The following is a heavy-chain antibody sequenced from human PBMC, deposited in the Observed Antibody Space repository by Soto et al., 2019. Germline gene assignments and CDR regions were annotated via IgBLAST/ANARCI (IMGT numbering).Heavy chain of an antibody. D-gene: IGHD6-13*01. J-gene: IGHJ4*02. Sequence: HSQTLSLTCAISGDSVSSNSAAWNWIRQSPSRGLEWLGRTYYRSKWYNDYAVSVKCRITINPDTSKNQFSLQLNSVTPEDTAVYYCARSIAAAGNFDYWGQGTLVTVSS. CDR1: GDSVSSNSAA. CDR3: ARSIAAAGNFDY. V-gene: IGHV6-1*01. CDR2: TYYRSKWYN.